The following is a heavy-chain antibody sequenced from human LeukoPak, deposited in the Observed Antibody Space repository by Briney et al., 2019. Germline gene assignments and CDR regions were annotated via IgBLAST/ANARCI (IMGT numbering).Heavy chain of an antibody. CDR2: ISAYNGNT. CDR3: ANAAGHYDFWSGYYGRDAFDI. J-gene: IGHJ3*02. D-gene: IGHD3-3*01. Sequence: ASVKVSCKASGYTFTSYGISWVRQAPGQGLEWMGWISAYNGNTNYAQKFQGRVTMTRDTSISTAYMELSRLRSDDTAVYYCANAAGHYDFWSGYYGRDAFDIWGQGTMVTVSS. V-gene: IGHV1-18*01. CDR1: GYTFTSYG.